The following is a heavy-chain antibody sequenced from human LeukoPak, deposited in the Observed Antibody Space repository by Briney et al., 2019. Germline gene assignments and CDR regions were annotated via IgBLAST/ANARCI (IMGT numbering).Heavy chain of an antibody. Sequence: PGRSLRLSCAASGFTFSDYAMHWVRQAPGKGLEWVAVISYDGSNKYYADSVKGRFTISRDNSKNTLYLQMNSLRAEDTAVYYCARESQAYYYGSGSPNYWGQGALVTVSS. CDR3: ARESQAYYYGSGSPNY. CDR1: GFTFSDYA. D-gene: IGHD3-10*01. V-gene: IGHV3-30*04. CDR2: ISYDGSNK. J-gene: IGHJ4*02.